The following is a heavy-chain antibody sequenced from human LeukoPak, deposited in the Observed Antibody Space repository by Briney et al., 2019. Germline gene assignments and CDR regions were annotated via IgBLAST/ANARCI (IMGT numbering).Heavy chain of an antibody. CDR3: VPSGTYYYFDY. D-gene: IGHD1-26*01. CDR2: LNPSTGAT. J-gene: IGHJ4*02. Sequence: ASVKVSCKASGYTFTSYGISWVRQAPGQGLEWMGWLNPSTGATNSAQRFQGRVTMTRDTSISTAYMELSWLRSDDTAVYYCVPSGTYYYFDYWGQGTLVTVSS. V-gene: IGHV1-2*02. CDR1: GYTFTSYG.